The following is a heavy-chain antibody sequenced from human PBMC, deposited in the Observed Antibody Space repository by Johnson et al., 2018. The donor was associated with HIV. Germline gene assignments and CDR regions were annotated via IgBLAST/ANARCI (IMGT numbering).Heavy chain of an antibody. CDR2: ISPSGTTV. D-gene: IGHD2-21*02. Sequence: VQLVESGGGVVQPGRSMRLSCAASGFTFSSYGMHWVRQAPGKGLEWISYISPSGTTVYYADSVKGRFTISRDNSKNSLYLQMNSLRAEDTAVYYCARVGAYCGGDCNAFDIWGQGTMVTVSS. CDR3: ARVGAYCGGDCNAFDI. J-gene: IGHJ3*02. CDR1: GFTFSSYG. V-gene: IGHV3-48*01.